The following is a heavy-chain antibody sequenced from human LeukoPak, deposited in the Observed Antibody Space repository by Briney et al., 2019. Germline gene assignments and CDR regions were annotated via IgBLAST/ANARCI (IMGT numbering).Heavy chain of an antibody. D-gene: IGHD6-19*01. CDR3: ARYDSSSGLFDGYFDY. J-gene: IGHJ4*02. V-gene: IGHV3-64*01. Sequence: GGSLRLSCAASGFTFSSYAMHWVRQAPGKGLEYVSTISSNGGSTYYANSVKGRFTISRDNSKNTLYLQMGSLRAEDMAVYYCARYDSSSGLFDGYFDYWRQGTLVIVSS. CDR2: ISSNGGST. CDR1: GFTFSSYA.